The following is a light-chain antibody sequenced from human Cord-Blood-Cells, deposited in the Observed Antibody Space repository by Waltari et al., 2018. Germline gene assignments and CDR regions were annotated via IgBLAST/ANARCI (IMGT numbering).Light chain of an antibody. J-gene: IGKJ2*01. CDR3: QQYNNWPYT. CDR2: GAS. V-gene: IGKV3-15*01. CDR1: QSVSSN. Sequence: EIVITQSPAALSGSAGERAALSCRASQSVSSNLAWYQQKPGQAPRLLIYGASTRATGIPARFSGSGSGTEFTLTISSLQSEDFAVYYCQQYNNWPYTFGQGTKLEIK.